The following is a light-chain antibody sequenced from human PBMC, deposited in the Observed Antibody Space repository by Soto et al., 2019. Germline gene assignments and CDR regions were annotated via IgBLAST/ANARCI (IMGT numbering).Light chain of an antibody. V-gene: IGKV3-20*01. Sequence: EIVLTQSPGTLSLSPGERATLSCRASQSVSSSYLAWYQQKPGQAPRLLIYGASSRATGIPDRFSGSGSGTDFTLTISRLEPEDFAVYYCQQYGSSLPFTFGGGTKVDIK. CDR1: QSVSSSY. J-gene: IGKJ4*01. CDR2: GAS. CDR3: QQYGSSLPFT.